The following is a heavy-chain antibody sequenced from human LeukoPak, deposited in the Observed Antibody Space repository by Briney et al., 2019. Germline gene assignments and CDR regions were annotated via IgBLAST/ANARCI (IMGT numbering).Heavy chain of an antibody. J-gene: IGHJ5*02. CDR2: IIPIFGTA. CDR3: AKGGTYYYDSSGYSP. V-gene: IGHV1-69*06. D-gene: IGHD3-22*01. CDR1: GCTFSSYA. Sequence: SVKVSCKASGCTFSSYAISWVRQAPGQGLEWMGGIIPIFGTANYAQKFQGRVTITADKSTSTAYMELSSLRSEDTAVYYCAKGGTYYYDSSGYSPWGQGTLVTVSS.